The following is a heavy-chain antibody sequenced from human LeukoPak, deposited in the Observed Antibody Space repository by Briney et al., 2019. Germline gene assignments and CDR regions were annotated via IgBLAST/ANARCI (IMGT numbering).Heavy chain of an antibody. J-gene: IGHJ4*02. D-gene: IGHD6-13*01. CDR1: GFTFSSYA. CDR3: AREHRPNIAAAGRGGI. V-gene: IGHV3-30*04. CDR2: ISYVGSNK. Sequence: GGSLRLSCAASGFTFSSYAMRWVRQAPGKGLEWVAVISYVGSNKYYADSVKGRFTISRDNSKNTLYLQMNSLRAEDTAVYYCAREHRPNIAAAGRGGIWGQGTLVTVSS.